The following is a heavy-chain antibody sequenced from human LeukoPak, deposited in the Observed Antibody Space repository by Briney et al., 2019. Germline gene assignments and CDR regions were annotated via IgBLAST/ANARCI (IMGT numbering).Heavy chain of an antibody. Sequence: SETLSLTCSVSGGSISGYYWSWIRQPPGKGLECIGYISYSGSTNYNPSLESRVTISVDTSKNQFSLKLTSMTAADTAVYYCARHGRTNGDSKKAFDYWGQGTLVTVSS. D-gene: IGHD4-17*01. J-gene: IGHJ4*02. CDR1: GGSISGYY. V-gene: IGHV4-59*08. CDR2: ISYSGST. CDR3: ARHGRTNGDSKKAFDY.